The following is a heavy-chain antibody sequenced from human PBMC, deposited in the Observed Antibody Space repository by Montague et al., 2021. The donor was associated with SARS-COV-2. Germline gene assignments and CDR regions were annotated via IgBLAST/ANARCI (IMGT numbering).Heavy chain of an antibody. J-gene: IGHJ6*02. CDR3: ARHCGGSRCYFGIDD. V-gene: IGHV4-34*01. D-gene: IGHD2-21*01. CDR2: ISHGRGT. Sequence: SETLSLTCTVSGGSISSYYWSWIRQPPGRGLEWVGQISHGRGTNYNPSLQSRVTISVDTSKNHFSLKLSSVTAADTAVYYCARHCGGSRCYFGIDDWGQGTTVTVSS. CDR1: GGSISSYY.